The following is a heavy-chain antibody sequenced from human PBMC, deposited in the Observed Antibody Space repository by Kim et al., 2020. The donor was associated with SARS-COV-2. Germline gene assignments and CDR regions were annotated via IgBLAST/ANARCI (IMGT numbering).Heavy chain of an antibody. D-gene: IGHD2-2*01. V-gene: IGHV5-51*01. CDR3: ASPAGGYCSSTSLACMDV. CDR1: GYSFTSYW. CDR2: IYPGDSDT. J-gene: IGHJ6*02. Sequence: GESLKISCKGSGYSFTSYWIGWVRQMPGKGLEWMGIIYPGDSDTRYSPSFQGQVTISADKSISTAYLQWSSLKASDTAMYYCASPAGGYCSSTSLACMDVWGQGTTVTVSS.